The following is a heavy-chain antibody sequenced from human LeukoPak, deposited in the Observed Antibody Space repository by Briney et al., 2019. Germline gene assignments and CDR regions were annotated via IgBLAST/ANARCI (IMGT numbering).Heavy chain of an antibody. J-gene: IGHJ4*02. V-gene: IGHV3-7*01. Sequence: GGSLRLSCAASGFTFSSYWMSWVRQAPGKGLEWVANIKKDGSEKYYVDSVEGRFTISRDNAKNSLYLQMNSLRAEDTAVYYCARAGDFWSGYYTIFDYWGQGTLVTVSS. CDR2: IKKDGSEK. CDR3: ARAGDFWSGYYTIFDY. D-gene: IGHD3-3*01. CDR1: GFTFSSYW.